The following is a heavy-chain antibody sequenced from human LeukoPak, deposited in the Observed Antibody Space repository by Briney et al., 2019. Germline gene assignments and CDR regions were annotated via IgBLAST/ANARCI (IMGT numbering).Heavy chain of an antibody. Sequence: ASVKVSCKASRYSFTGYCMHWVRLAPGQGLEWMGWINVDSGGTKYAEKFQGRVTMTRDTSISTAYMVLSRLRSDDTAVYYCARDEGYYNYMDVWGKGTTVSVSS. CDR2: INVDSGGT. V-gene: IGHV1-2*02. CDR1: RYSFTGYC. J-gene: IGHJ6*03. CDR3: ARDEGYYNYMDV.